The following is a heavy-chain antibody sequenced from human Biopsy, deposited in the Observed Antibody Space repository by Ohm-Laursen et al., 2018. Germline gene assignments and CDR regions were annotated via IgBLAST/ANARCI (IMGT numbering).Heavy chain of an antibody. CDR3: ARSRGSSGIATIYYYGMGV. D-gene: IGHD3-10*01. CDR1: GFTLSSYS. CDR2: ISSSSDNI. Sequence: SLRLSCAASGFTLSSYSMNWVRQTPGKGLEWVSTISSSSDNIYYVDSVKGRFTISRDNAKNPLYLQMNSLRAEDTAVYYCARSRGSSGIATIYYYGMGVWGQGTTVTVPS. J-gene: IGHJ6*02. V-gene: IGHV3-21*01.